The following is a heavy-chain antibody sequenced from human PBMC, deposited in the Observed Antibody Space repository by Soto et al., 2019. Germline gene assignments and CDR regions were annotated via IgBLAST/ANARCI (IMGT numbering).Heavy chain of an antibody. Sequence: GGSLRLSCAASGFTFSSYAMTWVRHAPGKGLEWVSGVSGTGGSAYYADSVKGRFTISRDKSTNTLYLYMNSLRAEDTAVYYCARGSAYSDYDLEYWGQGTLVTVSS. J-gene: IGHJ4*02. CDR2: VSGTGGSA. D-gene: IGHD4-17*01. V-gene: IGHV3-23*01. CDR1: GFTFSSYA. CDR3: ARGSAYSDYDLEY.